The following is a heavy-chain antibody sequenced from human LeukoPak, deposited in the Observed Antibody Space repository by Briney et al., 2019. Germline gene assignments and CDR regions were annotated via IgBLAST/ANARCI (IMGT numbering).Heavy chain of an antibody. CDR3: AAVSNYIRRGRGGDY. CDR1: GFTFTSSA. D-gene: IGHD4-11*01. Sequence: SVKVSCTASGFTFTSSAMQWVRQARGQRLEWIGWIVVGSGNTNYAQKFQERVTITRDMSTSTAYMELSSLRSEDTAVYYCAAVSNYIRRGRGGDYWGQGTLVTVSS. J-gene: IGHJ4*02. CDR2: IVVGSGNT. V-gene: IGHV1-58*02.